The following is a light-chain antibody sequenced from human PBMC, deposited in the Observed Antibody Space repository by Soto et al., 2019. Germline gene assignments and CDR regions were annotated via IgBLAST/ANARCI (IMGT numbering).Light chain of an antibody. J-gene: IGLJ1*01. CDR2: EVN. CDR1: SSDVGGYKY. V-gene: IGLV2-8*01. CDR3: SSYAGINNLGV. Sequence: QSALTQPPSASGSPGQSVTISCTGTSSDVGGYKYVSWYQQHPGKAPKLMIFEVNKRPSGVPDRFAGSKSGNTASLTVSGLQAEDEDDYYCSSYAGINNLGVVGTGTKLTVL.